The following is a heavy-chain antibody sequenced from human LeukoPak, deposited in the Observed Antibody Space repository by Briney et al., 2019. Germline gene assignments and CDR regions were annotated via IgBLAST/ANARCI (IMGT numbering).Heavy chain of an antibody. CDR2: NYHSGST. Sequence: SETLSLTCTVSGGSISSSSYYWGWIRQPPGKGLEWIGYNYHSGSTYYNPSLKSRVTISVDRSKNQFSLKLSSVTAADTAVYYCARGNSDTAVDYFDYWGQGTLVTVSS. CDR1: GGSISSSSYY. D-gene: IGHD5-18*01. J-gene: IGHJ4*02. CDR3: ARGNSDTAVDYFDY. V-gene: IGHV4-39*07.